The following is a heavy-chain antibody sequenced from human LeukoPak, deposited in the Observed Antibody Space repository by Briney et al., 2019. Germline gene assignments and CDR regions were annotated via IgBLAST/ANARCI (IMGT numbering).Heavy chain of an antibody. CDR2: ISSSGSTI. Sequence: GGSLRLSCAASGFTFSSYVVNWVRQAPGKGLEWVSYISSSGSTIYYADSVKGRFTISRDNAKTSLYLQMNSLRAEDTAVYYCARESPRPQEDYFDYWGQGTLVTVSS. CDR1: GFTFSSYV. J-gene: IGHJ4*02. V-gene: IGHV3-48*03. CDR3: ARESPRPQEDYFDY.